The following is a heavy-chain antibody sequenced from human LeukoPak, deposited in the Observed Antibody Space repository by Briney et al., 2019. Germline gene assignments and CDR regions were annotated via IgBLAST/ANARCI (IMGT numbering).Heavy chain of an antibody. V-gene: IGHV3-7*04. CDR3: ARIRKAGYSYGSYYYYGMDV. Sequence: KAGGSLRLSCAASGFTFSSYWMSWVRQAPGKGLEWVANIKQDGTEKYYVDSVKGRFTISRDNAKNSLYLQMNSLRAEDTAVYYCARIRKAGYSYGSYYYYGMDVWGQGTTVTVSS. CDR2: IKQDGTEK. J-gene: IGHJ6*02. CDR1: GFTFSSYW. D-gene: IGHD5-18*01.